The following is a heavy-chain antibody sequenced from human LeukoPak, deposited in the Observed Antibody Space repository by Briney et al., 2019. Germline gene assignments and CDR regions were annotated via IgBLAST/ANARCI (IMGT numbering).Heavy chain of an antibody. Sequence: GGSLRLSCAASGFTFSSYSMNWVRQAPGKGLEWVSSISSSSSYIYYADSVKGRFTISRDNAKNSLYLQMNSLRAEDTAVYYCAKDRRGIMITFGGYWGQGTLVTVSS. J-gene: IGHJ4*02. CDR3: AKDRRGIMITFGGY. CDR2: ISSSSSYI. D-gene: IGHD3-16*01. V-gene: IGHV3-21*04. CDR1: GFTFSSYS.